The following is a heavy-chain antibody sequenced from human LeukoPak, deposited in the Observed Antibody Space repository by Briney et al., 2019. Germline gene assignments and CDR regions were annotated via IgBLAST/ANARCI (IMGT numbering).Heavy chain of an antibody. CDR1: GYRLSNYD. J-gene: IGHJ4*02. D-gene: IGHD2-2*01. CDR2: IIPIFGTA. Sequence: SVKVSCRASGYRLSNYDVTWVRQAPGQGLEWMGGIIPIFGTANYAQKFQGRVTITADESTSTAYMELSSLRSEDTAVYYCARGPSYCSSTSCYLPPPDYSGQGTLVTVSS. CDR3: ARGPSYCSSTSCYLPPPDY. V-gene: IGHV1-69*13.